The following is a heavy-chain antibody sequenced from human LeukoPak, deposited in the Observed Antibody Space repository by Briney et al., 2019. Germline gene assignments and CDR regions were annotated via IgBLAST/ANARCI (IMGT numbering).Heavy chain of an antibody. V-gene: IGHV3-15*01. D-gene: IGHD2/OR15-2a*01. J-gene: IGHJ4*02. CDR3: ITDHFFYGLDY. CDR1: GFTFSNAW. Sequence: PGRSLRLSCAASGFTFSNAWMRWVRQAPGKGLEWVGSIKSKTDGGTTDYAAPVKGRFTISRDDSKNTLYLQMNSLKTEDTAVYYCITDHFFYGLDYWGQGTLVTVSS. CDR2: IKSKTDGGTT.